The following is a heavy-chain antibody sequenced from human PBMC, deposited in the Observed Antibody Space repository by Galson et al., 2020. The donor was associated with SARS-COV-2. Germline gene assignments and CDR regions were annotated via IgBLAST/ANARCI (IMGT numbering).Heavy chain of an antibody. CDR1: GFTVSSNY. CDR3: ARGDGWDYYYYGMDV. CDR2: IYSGGST. J-gene: IGHJ6*02. V-gene: IGHV3-53*01. D-gene: IGHD3-10*01. Sequence: GGSLRLSCAASGFTVSSNYMSWVRQAPGKGLEWVSVIYSGGSTYYADSVKARFTISRDNSKNTLYLQMNSLRAEDTALYYCARGDGWDYYYYGMDVWGQGTTVTVSS.